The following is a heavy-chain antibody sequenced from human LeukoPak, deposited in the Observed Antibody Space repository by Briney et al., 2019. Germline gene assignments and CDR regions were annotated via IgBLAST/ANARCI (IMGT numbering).Heavy chain of an antibody. CDR1: GGTFSSYA. J-gene: IGHJ3*02. CDR3: AKTYPIDAFGI. Sequence: LVKVSCKASGGTFSSYAISWVRQAPGQGLEWMGGIIPIFGTANYAQKFQGRVTITADESTSTAYMELSSLRSEDTAVYYCAKTYPIDAFGIWGQGTMVTVSS. CDR2: IIPIFGTA. V-gene: IGHV1-69*01.